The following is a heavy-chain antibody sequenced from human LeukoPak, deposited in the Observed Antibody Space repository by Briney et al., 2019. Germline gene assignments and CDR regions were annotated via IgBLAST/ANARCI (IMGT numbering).Heavy chain of an antibody. CDR1: GFTFSNYR. CDR3: AREAGAGFDH. CDR2: ITPSSGYI. D-gene: IGHD6-19*01. V-gene: IGHV3-21*01. J-gene: IGHJ4*02. Sequence: AGGSLRLSCAASGFTFSNYRMNWVRQAPGKGLEWVSCITPSSGYIYYADSVKGRFTISRDNAKNSLHLQMNSLRAEDAAVYYCAREAGAGFDHWGQGTLVTVSS.